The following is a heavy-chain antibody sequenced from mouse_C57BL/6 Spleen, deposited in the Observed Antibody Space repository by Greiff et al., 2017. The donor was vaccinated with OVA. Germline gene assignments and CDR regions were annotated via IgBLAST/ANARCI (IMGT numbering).Heavy chain of an antibody. V-gene: IGHV1-76*01. CDR1: GYTFTDYY. D-gene: IGHD2-10*02. CDR3: ARSVPYGNYWYFDV. CDR2: IYPGSGNT. Sequence: QVQLQQSGAELVRPGASVKLSCKASGYTFTDYYINWVKPRPGPGLEWIARIYPGSGNTYYNEQFKGKATLTAEKSSSTAYMQLSRLTSEYAAVYCGARSVPYGNYWYFDVWGTGTTVTVSS. J-gene: IGHJ1*03.